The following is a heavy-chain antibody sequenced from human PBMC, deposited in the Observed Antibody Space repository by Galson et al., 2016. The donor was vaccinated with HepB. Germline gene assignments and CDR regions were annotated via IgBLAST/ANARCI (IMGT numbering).Heavy chain of an antibody. J-gene: IGHJ5*02. CDR2: IIPIFGIT. D-gene: IGHD3-10*01. V-gene: IGHV1-69*13. Sequence: SVKVSCKASGGSFSNYAFTWVRQAPGQGLEWMGGIIPIFGITNYARKFQDRVTITADESTTTAYMELSSLRSDDTAVYYCARERSLSRRGMYNWFDPWGQGTLVTVSS. CDR1: GGSFSNYA. CDR3: ARERSLSRRGMYNWFDP.